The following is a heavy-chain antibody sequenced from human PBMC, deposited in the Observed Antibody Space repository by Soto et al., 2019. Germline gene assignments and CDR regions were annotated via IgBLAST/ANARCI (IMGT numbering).Heavy chain of an antibody. CDR3: ARGRGITRVRGVITTNWFDP. V-gene: IGHV4-31*03. D-gene: IGHD3-10*01. CDR2: IYYSGST. J-gene: IGHJ5*02. CDR1: GGSISSGGYY. Sequence: QVQLQESGPGLVKPSQTLSLTCTVSGGSISSGGYYWSWIRQHPGKGLEWIGYIYYSGSTYYNPSLKSRVTISVDPSKNQFSLKLSSVTAADTAVYYCARGRGITRVRGVITTNWFDPWGQGTLVTVSS.